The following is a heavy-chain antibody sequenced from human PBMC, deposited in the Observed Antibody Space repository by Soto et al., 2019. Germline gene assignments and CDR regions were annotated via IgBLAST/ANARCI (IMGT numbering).Heavy chain of an antibody. CDR2: IIPILGIA. CDR1: GGTFSSYT. CDR3: ARASSYCSGGSCYSEY. D-gene: IGHD2-15*01. V-gene: IGHV1-69*02. Sequence: QVQLVQSGAEVKKPGSSVKVSCKASGGTFSSYTISWVRQAPGQGLEWMGRIIPILGIANYAQKFQGRVTITADKPTSTAYMELSSLRSEDTAVYYCARASSYCSGGSCYSEYWGQGTLVTVSS. J-gene: IGHJ4*02.